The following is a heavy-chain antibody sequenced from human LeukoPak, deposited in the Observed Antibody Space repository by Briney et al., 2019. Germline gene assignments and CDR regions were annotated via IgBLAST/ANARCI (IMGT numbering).Heavy chain of an antibody. V-gene: IGHV3-74*01. CDR1: GFTFSSYW. CDR2: ISSDGSST. D-gene: IGHD6-13*01. CDR3: AKDERPGSWYFYYYMDV. Sequence: PGGSLRLSCAASGFTFSSYWMHWVRQAPGKGLVWVSRISSDGSSTSYADSVKGRFTISRDNAKNTLYLQMNSLRAEDTAVYYCAKDERPGSWYFYYYMDVWGKGTTVTVSS. J-gene: IGHJ6*03.